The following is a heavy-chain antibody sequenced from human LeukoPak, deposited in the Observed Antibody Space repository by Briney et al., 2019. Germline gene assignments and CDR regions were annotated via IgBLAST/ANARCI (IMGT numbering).Heavy chain of an antibody. J-gene: IGHJ5*02. Sequence: SETLSLTCTVSGGSISSGSYYWSWIRQPAGKGLEWIGRIYTSGSTNYNPSLKSRVTISVDTSKNQFSLKLSSVTAADTAVYYCARGRRSGYSSSWYEDWFDPWGQGTLVTVSS. CDR2: IYTSGST. D-gene: IGHD6-13*01. CDR3: ARGRRSGYSSSWYEDWFDP. V-gene: IGHV4-61*02. CDR1: GGSISSGSYY.